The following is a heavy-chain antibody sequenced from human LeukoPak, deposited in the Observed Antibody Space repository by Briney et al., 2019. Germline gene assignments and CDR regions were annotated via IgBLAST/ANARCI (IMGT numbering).Heavy chain of an antibody. CDR2: ISSSGTYI. Sequence: PGGSLRLSCAASGFIFSNYGMNWVRQAPGKGLEWVSSISSSGTYIYYADSMKGRFTISRDNAKNSLYLQMDSLRAEDTAVYYCARPRGWERRWYFDLWGRGTLVTVSS. CDR3: ARPRGWERRWYFDL. J-gene: IGHJ2*01. D-gene: IGHD1-26*01. CDR1: GFIFSNYG. V-gene: IGHV3-21*01.